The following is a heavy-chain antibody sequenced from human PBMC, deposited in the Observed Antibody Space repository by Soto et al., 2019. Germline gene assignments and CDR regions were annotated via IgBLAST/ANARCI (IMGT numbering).Heavy chain of an antibody. CDR1: GGTFSSHS. Sequence: SVKVSCKSSGGTFSSHSINWVRQAPGQGLEWMGGIIPIFGPANFAKKFQGRVTITTDTSISTASMELTRLTSDDTAIYYCARGDSTDCSNGVCSFFYNHDMDVWGQGTTVSVSS. D-gene: IGHD2-8*01. V-gene: IGHV1-69*05. CDR2: IIPIFGPA. CDR3: ARGDSTDCSNGVCSFFYNHDMDV. J-gene: IGHJ6*02.